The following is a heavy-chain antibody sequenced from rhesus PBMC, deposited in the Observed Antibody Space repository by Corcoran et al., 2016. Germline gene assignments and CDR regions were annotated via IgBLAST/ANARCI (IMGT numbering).Heavy chain of an antibody. D-gene: IGHD6-43*01. CDR3: TREGAAATFGFDY. CDR1: GYTFTNYY. V-gene: IGHV1-1*01. J-gene: IGHJ4*01. Sequence: QVQLVQSGAEIKQPGASVKLSCKASGYTFTNYYMHWVRQAPGQGLEWIGLISPYNGNKSFAQNFQGRVTITTDTSTTTGYMELSSLRSEDTAVYYCTREGAAATFGFDYWGQGVQVTVSS. CDR2: ISPYNGNK.